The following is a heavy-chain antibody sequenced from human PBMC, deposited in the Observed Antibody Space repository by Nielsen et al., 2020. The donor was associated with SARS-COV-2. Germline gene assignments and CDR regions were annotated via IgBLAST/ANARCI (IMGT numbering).Heavy chain of an antibody. Sequence: GGSLRLSCAASGFTFSSYWMSWVRQAPGKGLEWVSAISGSGGSTYYADSVKGRFTISRDNSKNTLYLQMNSLRAEDTAVYYCAKAFMVRGVTHQDYYYYYGMDVWGQGTTVTVSS. J-gene: IGHJ6*02. CDR2: ISGSGGST. D-gene: IGHD3-10*01. V-gene: IGHV3-23*01. CDR1: GFTFSSYW. CDR3: AKAFMVRGVTHQDYYYYYGMDV.